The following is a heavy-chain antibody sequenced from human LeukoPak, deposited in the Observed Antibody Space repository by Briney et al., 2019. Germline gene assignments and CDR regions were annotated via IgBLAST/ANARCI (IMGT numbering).Heavy chain of an antibody. Sequence: GGSLRLSCAASGFTFTSYEMNWVRQAPGKGLEWVSYITISGSTIYYADSVRGRFTISRDNAKNSLYLQMNSLRAEDTAVYYCARTTSFDYWGQGTLVTVSS. V-gene: IGHV3-48*03. J-gene: IGHJ4*02. D-gene: IGHD1-1*01. CDR2: ITISGSTI. CDR1: GFTFTSYE. CDR3: ARTTSFDY.